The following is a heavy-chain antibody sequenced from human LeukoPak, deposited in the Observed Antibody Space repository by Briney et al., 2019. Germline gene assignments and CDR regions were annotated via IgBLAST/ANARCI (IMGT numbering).Heavy chain of an antibody. D-gene: IGHD3-22*01. Sequence: ASVTVSCKASGYTFTGYYMHWVRQAPGQGLEWMGRINPNSGGTNYAQKFQGRVTMTRDTSISTAYMELSRLRSDDTAVYYCARDLSSSGYSRLYYFDYWGQGTLVTVSS. CDR3: ARDLSSSGYSRLYYFDY. CDR1: GYTFTGYY. CDR2: INPNSGGT. V-gene: IGHV1-2*06. J-gene: IGHJ4*02.